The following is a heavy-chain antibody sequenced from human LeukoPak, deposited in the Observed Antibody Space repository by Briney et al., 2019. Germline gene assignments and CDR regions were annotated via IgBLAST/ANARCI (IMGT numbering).Heavy chain of an antibody. J-gene: IGHJ5*02. V-gene: IGHV4-59*01. CDR3: ATQPAGPASWFDP. CDR1: SVSISTYY. D-gene: IGHD6-13*01. CDR2: IYYSGNT. Sequence: KPSETLSLTCSVSSVSISTYYWSWIRQAPGKGLEWIGFIYYSGNTNYNPSLKSRATILLDTSKNQFSLRLSSVTAGDTAVYYCATQPAGPASWFDPWGQGTLVTVSP.